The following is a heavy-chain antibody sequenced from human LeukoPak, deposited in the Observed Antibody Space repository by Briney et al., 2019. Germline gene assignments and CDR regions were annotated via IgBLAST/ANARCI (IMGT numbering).Heavy chain of an antibody. CDR2: ISGSGGSI. Sequence: PGGSLRRSCAASGFTFNSYAMSWARQAPGKGLEWVSAISGSGGSIYYADSVKGRFTISRDNSKNTLYLQMNSLRAEDTAVYYCAKDQVRIGDYTYWGQGTLVTVSS. V-gene: IGHV3-23*01. CDR1: GFTFNSYA. D-gene: IGHD4-11*01. J-gene: IGHJ4*02. CDR3: AKDQVRIGDYTY.